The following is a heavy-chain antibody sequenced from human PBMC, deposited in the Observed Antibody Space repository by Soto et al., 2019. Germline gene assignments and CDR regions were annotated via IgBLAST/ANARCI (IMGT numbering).Heavy chain of an antibody. CDR3: ASDRRSYYYDSSGYYGGGYFDY. J-gene: IGHJ4*02. CDR1: GFTFSSYG. CDR2: ISYDGSNK. D-gene: IGHD3-22*01. V-gene: IGHV3-30*03. Sequence: RGGSLRLSXAASGFTFSSYGMHWVCQAPGKGLEWVAVISYDGSNKCYADSVKGRFTISRDNSKNTLYLQMNSLRAEDTAVYYCASDRRSYYYDSSGYYGGGYFDYWGQGTLVTVSS.